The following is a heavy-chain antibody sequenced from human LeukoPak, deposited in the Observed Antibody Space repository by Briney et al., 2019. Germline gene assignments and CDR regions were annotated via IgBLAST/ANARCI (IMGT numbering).Heavy chain of an antibody. CDR2: IYYSGST. CDR3: ARPRSGAPGGGFDP. V-gene: IGHV4-59*01. Sequence: SETLSLTCTVSGGSISSYYWSWIRQPPGKGLEWIGYIYYSGSTNYNPSLKSRVTISVDTSKNQFSLKLSSVTAADTAVYYCARPRSGAPGGGFDPWGQGTLVTVSS. J-gene: IGHJ5*02. D-gene: IGHD3-16*01. CDR1: GGSISSYY.